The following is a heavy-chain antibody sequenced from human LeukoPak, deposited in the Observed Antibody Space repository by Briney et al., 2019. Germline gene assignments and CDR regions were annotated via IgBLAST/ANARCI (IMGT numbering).Heavy chain of an antibody. CDR3: AKGGLLNYVDWFDP. D-gene: IGHD1-7*01. Sequence: PGGSLRLSCAASGFTFDDYAMHWVRQAPGKGLEWVSGISWNSGSIGYADSVKGRFTISRDNDKNSLYLQLNSLRAEDTALYYCAKGGLLNYVDWFDPWGQGTLVTVSS. CDR1: GFTFDDYA. CDR2: ISWNSGSI. J-gene: IGHJ5*02. V-gene: IGHV3-9*01.